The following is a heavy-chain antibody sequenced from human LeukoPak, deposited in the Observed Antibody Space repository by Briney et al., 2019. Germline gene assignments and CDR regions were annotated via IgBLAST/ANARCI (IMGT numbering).Heavy chain of an antibody. D-gene: IGHD2-2*02. V-gene: IGHV3-21*01. CDR1: GFTFSSYS. J-gene: IGHJ6*03. CDR2: ISSSSSYI. Sequence: GGSLRLSCAASGFTFSSYSMNWVRQAPGKGLEWVSSISSSSSYIYYADSVKGRFTIPRDNAKNSLYLQMNSLRAEDTAVYYCAREAPASIVVVPAAIAALTGGYYYYYMDVWGKGTTVTVSS. CDR3: AREAPASIVVVPAAIAALTGGYYYYYMDV.